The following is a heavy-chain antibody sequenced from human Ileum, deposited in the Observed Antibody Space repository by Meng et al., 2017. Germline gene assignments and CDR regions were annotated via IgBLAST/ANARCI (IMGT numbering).Heavy chain of an antibody. Sequence: QVQLQESDPGLVKPSQTLSLTCSVSGGSFSSDNYYWTWIRQTPGKGLEWIGLTYYNGSPFYNPSLRSRVTISVDTSKDQFSLKLTSVTAADTAVYYCARERRHYYGSGSFDYWGQGILVTVSS. CDR3: ARERRHYYGSGSFDY. D-gene: IGHD3-10*01. J-gene: IGHJ4*02. CDR1: GGSFSSDNYY. CDR2: TYYNGSP. V-gene: IGHV4-30-4*01.